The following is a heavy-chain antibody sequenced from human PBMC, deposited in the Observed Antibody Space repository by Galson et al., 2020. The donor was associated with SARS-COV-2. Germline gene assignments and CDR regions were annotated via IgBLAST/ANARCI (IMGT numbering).Heavy chain of an antibody. D-gene: IGHD6-13*01. Sequence: GGSLRLSCAASGFTVSSNYMSWVRQAPGKGLEWVSVIYSGGSTYYADSVKGRFTISRDNSKNTLYLQMNSLRAEDTAVYYCARDEGAAADFHFDYWGQGTLVTVSS. V-gene: IGHV3-53*01. CDR2: IYSGGST. CDR3: ARDEGAAADFHFDY. CDR1: GFTVSSNY. J-gene: IGHJ4*02.